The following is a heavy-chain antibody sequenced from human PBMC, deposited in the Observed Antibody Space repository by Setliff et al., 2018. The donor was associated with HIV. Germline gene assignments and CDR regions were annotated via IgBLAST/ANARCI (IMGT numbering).Heavy chain of an antibody. Sequence: PGGSLRLSCEASGFSFDDYCMNWVRQAPGKGLEWVSYISSKRTSIYYADSVKGRFTISRDNAKNSLYLQMNSLRAEDTAVYYCARSRAAGFDYWGQGTLVTVSS. CDR2: ISSKRTSI. J-gene: IGHJ4*02. V-gene: IGHV3-48*01. CDR1: GFSFDDYC. CDR3: ARSRAAGFDY. D-gene: IGHD6-13*01.